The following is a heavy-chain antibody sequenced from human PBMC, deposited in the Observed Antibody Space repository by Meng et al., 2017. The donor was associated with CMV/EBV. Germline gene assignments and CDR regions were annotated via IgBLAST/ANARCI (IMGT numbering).Heavy chain of an antibody. Sequence: GESLKISCAASGFTFSSYSMNWVRQAPGKGLEWVSYISSSGSTIYYADSVKGRFTISRDNAKNSLYLQMNSLRAEDTAVYYCARELLPAAILGLSAYYYYYYGMDVWGQGTTVTVSS. CDR1: GFTFSSYS. J-gene: IGHJ6*02. CDR2: ISSSGSTI. D-gene: IGHD2-2*01. CDR3: ARELLPAAILGLSAYYYYYYGMDV. V-gene: IGHV3-48*04.